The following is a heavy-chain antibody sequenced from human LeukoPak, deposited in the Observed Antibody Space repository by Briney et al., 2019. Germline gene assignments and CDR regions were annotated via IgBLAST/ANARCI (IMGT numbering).Heavy chain of an antibody. Sequence: GRSLRLSCAASGFTFSSYAMHWVRLTPGKGLDWVVVILPDGRNEYYADSVKGRFRISRDNSKNTLFLQMNTLRTEDTALYYCAKDGNYGSASYFNYYFDYWGQGTLVTVSS. J-gene: IGHJ4*02. V-gene: IGHV3-30*18. CDR1: GFTFSSYA. CDR2: ILPDGRNE. CDR3: AKDGNYGSASYFNYYFDY. D-gene: IGHD3-10*01.